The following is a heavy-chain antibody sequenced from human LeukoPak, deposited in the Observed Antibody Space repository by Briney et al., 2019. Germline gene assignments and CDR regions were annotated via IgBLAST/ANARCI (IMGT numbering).Heavy chain of an antibody. CDR3: ARGVDNYGFIFDY. J-gene: IGHJ4*02. V-gene: IGHV3-48*03. CDR1: GFTFSSYE. D-gene: IGHD5-18*01. CDR2: ISSSGSTI. Sequence: GGSLRLSCAASGFTFSSYEMNWVRQAPGKGLEWVSYISSSGSTIYYADSVKGRFTISRDNAKNSLFLQMNSLRAEDTAVYFCARGVDNYGFIFDYWGQGTLVTVSS.